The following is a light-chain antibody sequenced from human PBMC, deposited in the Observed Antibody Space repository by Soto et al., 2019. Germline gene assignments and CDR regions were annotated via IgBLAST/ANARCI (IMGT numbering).Light chain of an antibody. CDR3: QQYYTTPYT. CDR1: QNVLYSSNNKNF. Sequence: DIVMTQSPDSLAVSLGERATINCKSSQNVLYSSNNKNFLAWYQQKPRQPPKLLISWASTRESGVPDRFSGSGSGTDFTLTISSLQAEDVAVYYCQQYYTTPYTFGQGTKLEIK. V-gene: IGKV4-1*01. J-gene: IGKJ2*01. CDR2: WAS.